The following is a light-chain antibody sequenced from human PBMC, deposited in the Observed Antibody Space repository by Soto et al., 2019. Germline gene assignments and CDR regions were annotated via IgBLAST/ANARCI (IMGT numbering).Light chain of an antibody. CDR1: SSDVGGYNY. CDR2: DVS. CDR3: SSYTSSSTLVV. Sequence: QSALTQPASVSGSPGQSITISCTGTSSDVGGYNYVSWYQQHPGKAPKLMIYDVSNRPSGVSNRFSGSKSANTASLTISGIQAEDEADYYCSSYTSSSTLVVFGGGTKLTVL. V-gene: IGLV2-14*01. J-gene: IGLJ2*01.